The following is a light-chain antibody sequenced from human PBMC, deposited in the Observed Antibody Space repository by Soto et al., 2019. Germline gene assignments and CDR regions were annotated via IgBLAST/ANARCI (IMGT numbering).Light chain of an antibody. CDR3: QQYNNSPQT. J-gene: IGKJ1*01. Sequence: EIVMTQSPATLSVSPGERATLSCRASQSVSSNLAWYQQKPGQAPRLLIYGASTRATGIPARFSGSGSGTDFTLNISSLQSEDFAVYYCQQYNNSPQTFGQGTKVEIK. V-gene: IGKV3-15*01. CDR1: QSVSSN. CDR2: GAS.